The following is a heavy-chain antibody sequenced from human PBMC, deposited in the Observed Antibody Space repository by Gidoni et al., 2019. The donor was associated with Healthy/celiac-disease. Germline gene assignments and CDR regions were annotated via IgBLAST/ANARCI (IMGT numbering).Heavy chain of an antibody. CDR2: INHSGST. D-gene: IGHD6-19*01. Sequence: QVQLQQWGAGLLTPSETLSLTCAVYGGSFSGYYWSWIRQPPGKGLEWIGEINHSGSTNYNPSLKSRVTISVDTSKNQFSLKLSSVTAADTAVYYCARGPYSSGWYKGNWFDPWGQGTLVTVSS. CDR3: ARGPYSSGWYKGNWFDP. J-gene: IGHJ5*02. V-gene: IGHV4-34*01. CDR1: GGSFSGYY.